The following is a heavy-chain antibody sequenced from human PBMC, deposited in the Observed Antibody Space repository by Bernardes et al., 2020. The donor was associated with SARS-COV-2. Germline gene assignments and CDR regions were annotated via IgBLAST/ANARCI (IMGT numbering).Heavy chain of an antibody. Sequence: ASVKVSCKFSGFSLEAFSIHWVRQGPVKGLEWMGGFSPQDGYMIFAQKLQGIVTMAEDTSTDTAYMDLTSLRSEDTAVYYCAVVVRGGAFDLWGQVTMVTVSS. CDR2: FSPQDGYM. V-gene: IGHV1-24*01. D-gene: IGHD2-15*01. CDR1: GFSLEAFS. J-gene: IGHJ3*01. CDR3: AVVVRGGAFDL.